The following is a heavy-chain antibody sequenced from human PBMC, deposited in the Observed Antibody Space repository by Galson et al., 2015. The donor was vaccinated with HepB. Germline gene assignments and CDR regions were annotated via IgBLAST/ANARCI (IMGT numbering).Heavy chain of an antibody. J-gene: IGHJ4*01. Sequence: SLRLSCAASGFTFSSYAMSWVRQAPGKGLEWVSAISGSGGSTYYADSVKGRFTISRDNSKNTLYLQMNSLRAEDTAVYYCAKGGDRSCSGGRCYPHYWGPGTLVPVSS. V-gene: IGHV3-23*01. D-gene: IGHD2-15*01. CDR3: AKGGDRSCSGGRCYPHY. CDR1: GFTFSSYA. CDR2: ISGSGGST.